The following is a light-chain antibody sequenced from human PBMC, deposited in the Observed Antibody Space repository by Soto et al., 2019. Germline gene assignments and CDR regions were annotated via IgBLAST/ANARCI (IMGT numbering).Light chain of an antibody. CDR2: EVS. CDR1: SSDVGGYDY. V-gene: IGLV2-14*01. Sequence: QSALTQPASVSGPPGQSITISCTGTSSDVGGYDYVSWYQQHPGKAPKLIIFEVSNRPSGTSNRFSDSKSGNTASLTISGLQAEDEADYFCISYTSSSPIDVLGTGTKVTVL. CDR3: ISYTSSSPIDV. J-gene: IGLJ1*01.